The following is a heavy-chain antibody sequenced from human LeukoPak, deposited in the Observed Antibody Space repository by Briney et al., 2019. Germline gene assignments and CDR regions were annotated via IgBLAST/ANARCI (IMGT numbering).Heavy chain of an antibody. CDR2: IYHSGST. CDR1: GYSISSGYY. Sequence: SETLSLTCTVSGYSISSGYYWGWIRQPPGKGLEWIGSIYHSGSTYYNPSLKSRVTMSVDTSKNQFSLKLSSVTAADTAVYYCARDQRAARYYYYYMDVWGKGTTVTVSS. J-gene: IGHJ6*03. D-gene: IGHD6-6*01. CDR3: ARDQRAARYYYYYMDV. V-gene: IGHV4-38-2*02.